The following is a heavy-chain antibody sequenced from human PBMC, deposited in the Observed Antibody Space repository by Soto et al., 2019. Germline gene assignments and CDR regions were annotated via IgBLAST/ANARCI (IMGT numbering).Heavy chain of an antibody. D-gene: IGHD2-2*01. V-gene: IGHV5-51*01. J-gene: IGHJ3*02. CDR3: ARERGYCSSTSCPHALDI. Sequence: GESLKISCKGSGYSFTSYWIGWVRQMPGKGLEWMGIIHPGDSDTRYSPSFQGQVSISADKSISTAYLQWSSLKASDTAMYYCARERGYCSSTSCPHALDIWGQGTMVTVSS. CDR2: IHPGDSDT. CDR1: GYSFTSYW.